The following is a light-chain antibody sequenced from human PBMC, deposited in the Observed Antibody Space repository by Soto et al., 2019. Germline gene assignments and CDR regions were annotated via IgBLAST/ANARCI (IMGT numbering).Light chain of an antibody. J-gene: IGKJ5*01. CDR2: TIS. CDR1: QGIRSY. Sequence: DSQLIQAPSFLAASVGDSVTLTCPASQGIRSYVAWYQQKAGNAPRLLIYTISTLQSGVPSRFRGSGSGTEFTLTISSLQPEDFAAYYCQQLNTYPITFGQGTRLEIK. V-gene: IGKV1-9*01. CDR3: QQLNTYPIT.